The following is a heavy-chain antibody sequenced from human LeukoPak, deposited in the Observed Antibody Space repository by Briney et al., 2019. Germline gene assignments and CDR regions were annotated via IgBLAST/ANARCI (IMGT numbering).Heavy chain of an antibody. D-gene: IGHD2-15*01. Sequence: SETLSLTCAVYGGSFSGYYWSWIRQPPGKGLEWIGEINHSGSTNYNPSLKSRVSISVDTSKNQFSLKLSSVTAADTAVYYCATVGDEVDYWGQGTLVTVSS. J-gene: IGHJ4*02. V-gene: IGHV4-34*01. CDR3: ATVGDEVDY. CDR1: GGSFSGYY. CDR2: INHSGST.